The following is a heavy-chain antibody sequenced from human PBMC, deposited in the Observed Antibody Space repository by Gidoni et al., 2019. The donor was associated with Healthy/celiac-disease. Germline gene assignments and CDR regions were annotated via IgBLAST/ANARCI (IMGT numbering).Heavy chain of an antibody. CDR2: ISSSSNTI. CDR3: ARGEDYGDYALDAFDI. D-gene: IGHD4-17*01. J-gene: IGHJ3*02. Sequence: EVQLVESGGGLVQPGGSLRLSCAASGFTFRSYSMNWVRQAPGKGLEWVSYISSSSNTIFYADSVKGRFTVSRDNAKNSLYLQMNSLRAEDTAVYYCARGEDYGDYALDAFDIWGQGTMVTVSS. V-gene: IGHV3-48*01. CDR1: GFTFRSYS.